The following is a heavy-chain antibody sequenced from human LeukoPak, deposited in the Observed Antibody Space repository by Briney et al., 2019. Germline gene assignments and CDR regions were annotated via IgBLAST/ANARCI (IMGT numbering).Heavy chain of an antibody. D-gene: IGHD3-16*02. CDR2: INPNSGGT. V-gene: IGHV1-2*02. CDR3: ARDREIAGYDYVWGSYRPGGFDY. Sequence: GASVKVSCKASGYTFTGYYMHWVRQAPGQGLEWMGWINPNSGGTNYAQKFQGRVTMTRDTSISTAYMELSRLISDDTAVYYCARDREIAGYDYVWGSYRPGGFDYWGQGILVTVSS. CDR1: GYTFTGYY. J-gene: IGHJ4*02.